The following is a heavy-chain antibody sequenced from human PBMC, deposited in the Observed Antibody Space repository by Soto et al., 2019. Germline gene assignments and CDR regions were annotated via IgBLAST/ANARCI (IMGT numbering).Heavy chain of an antibody. CDR2: IYPDDSDT. D-gene: IGHD2-15*01. J-gene: IGHJ6*03. V-gene: IGHV5-51*01. CDR3: ARHRKVVARGTYYMDV. Sequence: EVQLVQSGADVKKPGESLKISCEGSGYNFVNYWIGWSRQKPGKGLEWLGIIYPDDSDTKYSPSFQGQVSISVDKSISAAYLQWSSLKASDTGIDYCARHRKVVARGTYYMDVWGNGTTVTVSS. CDR1: GYNFVNYW.